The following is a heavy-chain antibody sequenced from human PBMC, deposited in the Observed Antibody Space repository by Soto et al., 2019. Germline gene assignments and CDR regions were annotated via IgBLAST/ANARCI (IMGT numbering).Heavy chain of an antibody. CDR2: INHSGST. V-gene: IGHV4-34*01. CDR3: ARVRGFPGAYDFSTGRVYYFDF. Sequence: PSETLSLTCAVYGGSFSGYYWSWIRQPPGKGLEWIGEINHSGSTNYNPSLKSRVTISVDTSKNQFSLKLSSVTAADTAVYYCARVRGFPGAYDFSTGRVYYFDFWGQGTLVTVSS. CDR1: GGSFSGYY. D-gene: IGHD3-3*01. J-gene: IGHJ4*02.